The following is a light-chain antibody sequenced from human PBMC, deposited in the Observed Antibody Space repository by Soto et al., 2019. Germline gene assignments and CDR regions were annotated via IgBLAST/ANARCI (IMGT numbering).Light chain of an antibody. J-gene: IGKJ4*01. CDR3: QQYNGYRIA. CDR1: QRISNW. V-gene: IGKV1-5*03. Sequence: DIQMTQSPSSLSASVGDRVTFTCRASQRISNWLAWYQQKPGKAPKLLIYKASTLESGVPSRFSGSGSGTEFTLTISSLQADDFAIYYCQQYNGYRIAFGGGTKVEIK. CDR2: KAS.